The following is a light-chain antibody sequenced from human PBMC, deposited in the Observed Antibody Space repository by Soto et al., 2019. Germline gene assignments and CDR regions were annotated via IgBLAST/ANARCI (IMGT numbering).Light chain of an antibody. Sequence: DIQMTQSPPTLSASVGDRVTITCRASQSVHTSLAWYQQKPGKAPKLLIYEASSLESGVPSRFGGSGSGTEFTLTITSLQPDDFATYYCQQYNIYWTFGQGTKVDIK. CDR3: QQYNIYWT. J-gene: IGKJ1*01. V-gene: IGKV1-5*03. CDR1: QSVHTS. CDR2: EAS.